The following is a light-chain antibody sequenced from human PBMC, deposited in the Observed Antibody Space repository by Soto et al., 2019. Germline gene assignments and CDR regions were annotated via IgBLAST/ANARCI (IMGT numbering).Light chain of an antibody. CDR2: RNN. V-gene: IGLV1-47*01. CDR3: TVWDDSLRGRL. CDR1: SSNIESNF. Sequence: QSVLTQPTSASGTPGQKVTISCSGRSSNIESNFIYWYQQFPGTAPRLLIYRNNQRPSGVPDRFSGSKSGTSASLAISALRSEDEADYYCTVWDDSLRGRLFGGGTKVTV. J-gene: IGLJ2*01.